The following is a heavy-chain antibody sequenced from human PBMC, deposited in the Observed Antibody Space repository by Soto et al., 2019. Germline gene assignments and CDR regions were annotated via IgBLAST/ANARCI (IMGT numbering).Heavy chain of an antibody. Sequence: QVQLLQSGAEVKKPGASVKVSCKASGYTFTSYAMHWVRQAPGQRLEWMGWINAGNGNTKYSQKFQGRVTITRDTSASTAYMELSSLRSEDTAVYYCARTYCSSTSCYDYYYYYGMDVWGQGTTVTVSS. J-gene: IGHJ6*02. V-gene: IGHV1-3*01. CDR2: INAGNGNT. CDR3: ARTYCSSTSCYDYYYYYGMDV. D-gene: IGHD2-2*01. CDR1: GYTFTSYA.